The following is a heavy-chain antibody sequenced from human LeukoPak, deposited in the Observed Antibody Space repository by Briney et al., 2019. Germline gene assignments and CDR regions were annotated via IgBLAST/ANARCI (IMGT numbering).Heavy chain of an antibody. Sequence: GGSLRLSCAASGFTFSGYGMHWVRQAPGKGLEWVAVISYDGSNKYYADSVKGRFTISRDNSKNTLYLQMNSLRAEDTAVYYCAKVGTQVYSDYWGQGTLVTVSS. D-gene: IGHD1-1*01. CDR2: ISYDGSNK. CDR3: AKVGTQVYSDY. CDR1: GFTFSGYG. J-gene: IGHJ4*02. V-gene: IGHV3-30*18.